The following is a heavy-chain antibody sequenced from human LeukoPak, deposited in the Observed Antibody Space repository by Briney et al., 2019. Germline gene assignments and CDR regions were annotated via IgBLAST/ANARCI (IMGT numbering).Heavy chain of an antibody. CDR1: GYTFTSYD. V-gene: IGHV1-2*02. J-gene: IGHJ4*02. D-gene: IGHD3-9*01. CDR2: INPNSGGT. CDR3: ARLYDILTGSPREGHY. Sequence: GASVKVSCKASGYTFTSYDINWVRQAPGQGLEWMGWINPNSGGTNYAQKFQGRVTMTRDTSISTAYMELSRLRSDDTAVYYCARLYDILTGSPREGHYWGQGTLVTVSS.